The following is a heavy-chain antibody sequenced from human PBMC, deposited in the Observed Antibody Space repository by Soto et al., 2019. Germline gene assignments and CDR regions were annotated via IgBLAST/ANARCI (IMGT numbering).Heavy chain of an antibody. CDR1: GFTFSSHA. Sequence: PGGSLRLSCAASGFTFSSHAMHWVRQAPGKGLEWVAVISYDGSVRYFADSVKGRFTISRDNSKNTLYLQMNSLTAEDTAMHYCARDLNWNFILNYWGQGTLVTVSS. V-gene: IGHV3-30*04. D-gene: IGHD1-7*01. CDR3: ARDLNWNFILNY. J-gene: IGHJ4*02. CDR2: ISYDGSVR.